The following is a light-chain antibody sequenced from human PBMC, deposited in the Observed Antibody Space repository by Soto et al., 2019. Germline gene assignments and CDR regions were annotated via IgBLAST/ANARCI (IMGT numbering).Light chain of an antibody. CDR2: DVS. Sequence: QSVLTQPASVSGSPGQSITISCTGTSSEVGGYNYVSWYQQHPGKAPKFMIYDVSNRPSGVSNLFSGSKSGNTASLTISGLQAEDEADYYCSSYTTSNTRQIVFGTGTKVTVL. J-gene: IGLJ1*01. CDR1: SSEVGGYNY. V-gene: IGLV2-14*01. CDR3: SSYTTSNTRQIV.